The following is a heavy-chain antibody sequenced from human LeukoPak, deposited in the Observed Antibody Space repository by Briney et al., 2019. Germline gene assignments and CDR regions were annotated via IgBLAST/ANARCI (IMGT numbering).Heavy chain of an antibody. CDR2: ISSSSSTI. D-gene: IGHD5-12*01. J-gene: IGHJ6*03. CDR3: ARDGRVATITRYYYYMDV. CDR1: GFTFSSYS. Sequence: GGSLRLSCAASGFTFSSYSMNWVRQAPGKGLEWVSYISSSSSTIYYADSAKGRFTISRDNAKNSLYLQMNSLRAEDTAVYYCARDGRVATITRYYYYMDVWGKGTTVTVSS. V-gene: IGHV3-48*01.